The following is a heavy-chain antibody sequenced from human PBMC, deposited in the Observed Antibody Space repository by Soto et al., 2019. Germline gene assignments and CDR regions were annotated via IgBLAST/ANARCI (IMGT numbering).Heavy chain of an antibody. CDR2: ISGSGGST. D-gene: IGHD6-13*01. Sequence: EVQLLESGGGLVQPGGSLRLSCAASGFTFSSYAMRWVRQAPGKGLEWVSAISGSGGSTYYADSVKGRFTISRDNSKNTLYLQMNSLRAEDTAVYYCAKNLDSSSWYLAGYWGQGTLVTVSS. J-gene: IGHJ4*02. CDR3: AKNLDSSSWYLAGY. V-gene: IGHV3-23*01. CDR1: GFTFSSYA.